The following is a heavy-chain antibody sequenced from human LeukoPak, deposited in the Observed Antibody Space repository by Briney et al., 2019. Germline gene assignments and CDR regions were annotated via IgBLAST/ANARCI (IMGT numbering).Heavy chain of an antibody. CDR3: AGQSSSGWCFDY. J-gene: IGHJ4*02. V-gene: IGHV3-33*07. CDR2: IWYDGSNP. D-gene: IGHD6-19*01. CDR1: GFTFSRYS. Sequence: PGGSLRLSCSASGFTFSRYSMNWVRQAPGEGLEWVAVIWYDGSNPGYADSVRGRFTISRDNSKNTVYLQMSSLRAEDTAIYYCAGQSSSGWCFDYWGQGSLVTVSS.